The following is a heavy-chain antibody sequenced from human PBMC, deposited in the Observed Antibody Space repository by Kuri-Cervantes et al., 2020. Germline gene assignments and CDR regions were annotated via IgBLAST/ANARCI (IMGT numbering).Heavy chain of an antibody. CDR2: IYSGGST. Sequence: GESLKISCAASGFTVSSNYMSWVRQAPGKGLEWVSVIYSGGSTYYADSVKGRFTISRDNSKNTLCLQMNSLRAEDTAVYYCAREYYYGSGTTFDYWGQGTLVTVSS. V-gene: IGHV3-66*01. CDR1: GFTVSSNY. D-gene: IGHD3-10*01. CDR3: AREYYYGSGTTFDY. J-gene: IGHJ4*02.